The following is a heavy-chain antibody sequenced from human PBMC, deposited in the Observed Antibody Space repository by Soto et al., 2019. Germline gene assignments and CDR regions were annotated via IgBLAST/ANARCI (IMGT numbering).Heavy chain of an antibody. CDR2: IYSTDST. Sequence: EVQLVESGGGLVQPGGSLRLSCAASGFTVSRHYMSWVRQAPGKGLEWVSGIYSTDSTYYADSVKGRFSISRDISKTTLYLQRNSLRAEDTAVYYCADASADYYYYGMDVWGQGTTVTVSS. V-gene: IGHV3-66*01. J-gene: IGHJ6*02. CDR1: GFTVSRHY. CDR3: ADASADYYYYGMDV.